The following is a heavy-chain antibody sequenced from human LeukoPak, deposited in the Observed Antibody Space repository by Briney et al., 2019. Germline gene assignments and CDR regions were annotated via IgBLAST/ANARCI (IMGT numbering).Heavy chain of an antibody. CDR1: GGSISGYY. V-gene: IGHV4-4*07. CDR3: ARDMHSFGYYFDY. J-gene: IGHJ4*02. CDR2: IYSSGST. D-gene: IGHD5-18*01. Sequence: SETLSLTCTVSGGSISGYYWSWIRQPAGKGLEWIGLIYSSGSTNYDPSLESRVTMSVDTSKHQFSLKLTSVTAADTAVYHCARDMHSFGYYFDYWGQGILVTVSS.